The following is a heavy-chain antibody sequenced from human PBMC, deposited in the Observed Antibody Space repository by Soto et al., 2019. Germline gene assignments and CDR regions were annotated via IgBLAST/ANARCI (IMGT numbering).Heavy chain of an antibody. CDR2: LYDLDGT. V-gene: IGHV3-53*01. CDR1: GFTVSGKKY. Sequence: DVPLVASGGGLIQPGESLRLSCEAFGFTVSGKKYVAWVRQAPGKGLEWVSALYDLDGTYYADSVKGRFTTSSDSSRTTVYLQMNSLRPDDTAVYSCATWHLQEHAYDIWGQGTMVTVSS. J-gene: IGHJ3*02. CDR3: ATWHLQEHAYDI. D-gene: IGHD1-1*01.